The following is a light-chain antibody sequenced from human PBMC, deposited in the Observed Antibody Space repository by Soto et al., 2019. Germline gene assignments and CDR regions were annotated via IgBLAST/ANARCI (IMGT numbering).Light chain of an antibody. CDR3: MQALQAWT. CDR2: LGS. Sequence: IVMTQSPLSLPVTPGEPASISCRSSQSLLHTNGYSYLDWYLQKPGQSPQLLIYLGSNRASGVPHRFSGSGSGTDFTLKISRVEAEDVGVYYCMQALQAWTFGQGTKVEIK. V-gene: IGKV2-28*01. J-gene: IGKJ1*01. CDR1: QSLLHTNGYSY.